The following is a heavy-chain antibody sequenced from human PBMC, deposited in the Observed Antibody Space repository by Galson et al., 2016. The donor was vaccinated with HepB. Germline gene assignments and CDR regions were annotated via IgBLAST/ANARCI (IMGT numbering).Heavy chain of an antibody. CDR2: IRGSGYNT. V-gene: IGHV3-23*01. J-gene: IGHJ4*02. D-gene: IGHD3-16*01. CDR1: GFTFSNYA. CDR3: AKDAIYASVHPYYFHY. Sequence: SLRLSCATSGFTFSNYAMSWVRQAPEKGLEWVSSIRGSGYNTYYADSVKGRFTISRDNSKNTLSLQMNSLRAEDTAIYFCAKDAIYASVHPYYFHYWGQGTLVTVSS.